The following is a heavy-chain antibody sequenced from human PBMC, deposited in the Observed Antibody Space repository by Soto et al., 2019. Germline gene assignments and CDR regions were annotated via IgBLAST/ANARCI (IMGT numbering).Heavy chain of an antibody. Sequence: QVQLVQSGAEVKKPGASVKVSCKASGYTFTSYAMHWVRQAPGQRLEWMGWINAGNGNTKYSQKFQGRVTITRDTSANTAYMELSSLRSEDTAVYYCARDLGKQLPFDYWGQGTLVTVSS. D-gene: IGHD6-13*01. J-gene: IGHJ4*02. CDR3: ARDLGKQLPFDY. V-gene: IGHV1-3*01. CDR1: GYTFTSYA. CDR2: INAGNGNT.